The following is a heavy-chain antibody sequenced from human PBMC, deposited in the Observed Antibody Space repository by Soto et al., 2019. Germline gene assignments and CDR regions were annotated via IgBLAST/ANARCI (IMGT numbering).Heavy chain of an antibody. V-gene: IGHV3-30*18. CDR2: ISYDGSNK. CDR1: GFTFSDYG. D-gene: IGHD6-13*01. Sequence: QVQLVESGGGVVQPGRSLRLSCAASGFTFSDYGMHWVRQAPGKGLEWVAIISYDGSNKYYADSVKGRITISRDNSKKTLYLQVNTLSPEDTAVYYCAKSLRTAGPADPHFDYWGQGILVTVSS. CDR3: AKSLRTAGPADPHFDY. J-gene: IGHJ4*02.